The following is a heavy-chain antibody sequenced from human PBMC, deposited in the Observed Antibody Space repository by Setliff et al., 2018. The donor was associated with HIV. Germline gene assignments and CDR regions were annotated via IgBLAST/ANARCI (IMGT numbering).Heavy chain of an antibody. CDR2: IYHSGST. CDR1: GFTFSSYS. J-gene: IGHJ4*02. V-gene: IGHV4-34*01. Sequence: LRLSCAASGFTFSSYSMNWVRQSPGKGLEWIGEIYHSGSTNYNPSLKSRVTISVDTSKNQFSLKLSSMTAADTAVYYCARGGSDYVDYWGQGKLVTVSS. CDR3: ARGGSDYVDY.